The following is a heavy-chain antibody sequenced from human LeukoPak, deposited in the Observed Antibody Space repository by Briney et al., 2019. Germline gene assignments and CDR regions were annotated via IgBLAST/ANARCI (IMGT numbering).Heavy chain of an antibody. CDR1: GFTFSSYW. Sequence: PGGSLRLSCAASGFTFSSYWMSWVRQAPGKGLEWVANIKEDGSEKYYVDSVKGRLTISRDTAKSSLYLQMISLRAEDTAVYYCARLRAGDYFDYWGQGTLVTVSS. J-gene: IGHJ4*02. V-gene: IGHV3-7*04. CDR3: ARLRAGDYFDY. D-gene: IGHD6-19*01. CDR2: IKEDGSEK.